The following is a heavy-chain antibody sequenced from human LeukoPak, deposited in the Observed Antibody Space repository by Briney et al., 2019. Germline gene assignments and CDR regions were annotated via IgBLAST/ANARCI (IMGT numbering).Heavy chain of an antibody. CDR3: AKGLDYGLDY. D-gene: IGHD4/OR15-4a*01. CDR1: GFTSSSYG. J-gene: IGHJ4*02. V-gene: IGHV3-30*02. CDR2: IRYDGSNK. Sequence: GGSLRLSCAASGFTSSSYGMHWVRQAPGKGLEWVAFIRYDGSNKYYADSVKGRFTFSRDNSKNTLFLQMNSLRPEDTAVYYCAKGLDYGLDYWGQGTLVTVSS.